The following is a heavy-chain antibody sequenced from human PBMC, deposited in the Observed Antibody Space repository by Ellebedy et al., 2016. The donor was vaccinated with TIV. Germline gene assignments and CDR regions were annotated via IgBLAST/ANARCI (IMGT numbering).Heavy chain of an antibody. CDR2: IYYSGRT. CDR1: GGSISSDY. D-gene: IGHD3-10*01. CDR3: ARDPYSYGSGSYYNPV. Sequence: SETLSLTXTVSGGSISSDYWNWIRQPPGKGLEWIGFIYYSGRTNYNPSLKSRVTISVDTSKNQFSLKLNSVTAADTAVYYCARDPYSYGSGSYYNPVWGQGTLVTVSS. V-gene: IGHV4-59*01. J-gene: IGHJ4*02.